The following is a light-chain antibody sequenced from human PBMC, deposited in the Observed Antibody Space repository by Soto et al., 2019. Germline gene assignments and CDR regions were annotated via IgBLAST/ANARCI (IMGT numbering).Light chain of an antibody. CDR3: QQRSNWQGAT. V-gene: IGKV3-11*01. J-gene: IGKJ4*01. CDR2: DAS. Sequence: EIVVIQSPATLSLSPGERATLSCRASQSVSSYLAWYQQKPGQAPRLLIYDASHRATGIPARFSGSGSGTDFTLTISSLEPEDFAVYYCQQRSNWQGATFGGGTKVESK. CDR1: QSVSSY.